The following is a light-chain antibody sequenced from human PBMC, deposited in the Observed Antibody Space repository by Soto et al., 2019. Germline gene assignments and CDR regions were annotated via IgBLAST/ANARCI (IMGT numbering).Light chain of an antibody. Sequence: QSVLTQSPSASASLGASVKLTRTLSSGHSSYAIAWHQQQPEKGPRYFMKLNSDGSHSRGDGIPDRFSGSSSGAERYLTISSLQSEDEADYYCQTWGTGIRLFGGGTQLTVL. CDR1: SGHSSYA. CDR3: QTWGTGIRL. CDR2: LNSDGSH. J-gene: IGLJ3*02. V-gene: IGLV4-69*01.